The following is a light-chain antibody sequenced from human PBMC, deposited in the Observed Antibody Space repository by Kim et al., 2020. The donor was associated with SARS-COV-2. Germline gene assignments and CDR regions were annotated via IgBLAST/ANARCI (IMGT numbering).Light chain of an antibody. Sequence: VSPGERATLSCRASQSVSSYLAWYQQKPGQAPRLLIYDASNRATGIPARFSGSGSGTDFTLTISSLEPEDFAVYYCQQHNNWPLTFGQGTRLEIK. CDR1: QSVSSY. CDR2: DAS. J-gene: IGKJ1*01. V-gene: IGKV3-11*01. CDR3: QQHNNWPLT.